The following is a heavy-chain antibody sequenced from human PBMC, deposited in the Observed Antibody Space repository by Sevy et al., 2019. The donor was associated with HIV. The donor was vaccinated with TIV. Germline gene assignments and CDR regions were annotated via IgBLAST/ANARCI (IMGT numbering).Heavy chain of an antibody. CDR1: GFDFNHHW. CDR2: IKQDGSET. J-gene: IGHJ4*02. Sequence: GGSLRLSCAASGFDFNHHWMSWVRQAPQKGLEWVANIKQDGSETYYVDSLEGRFTISRDNAKNSLSLQINDLRAEDTAVYSCASPPTGLQSFTYFLSPYLDSGGRGPLVTVSS. CDR3: ASPPTGLQSFTYFLSPYLDS. D-gene: IGHD3-16*02. V-gene: IGHV3-7*01.